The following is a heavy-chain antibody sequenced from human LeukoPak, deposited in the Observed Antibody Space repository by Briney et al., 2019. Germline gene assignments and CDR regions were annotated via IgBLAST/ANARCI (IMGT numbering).Heavy chain of an antibody. J-gene: IGHJ4*02. CDR1: GGTFSSYA. Sequence: SVKVSCKASGGTFSSYAISWVRQAPGHGLEWMGRIIPIFGTANYAQKFQGRVTITTDESTSTAYMELSSLRSEDTAVYYCAREAHIRSSGYSFDYWGQGTLVTVSS. CDR3: AREAHIRSSGYSFDY. CDR2: IIPIFGTA. D-gene: IGHD3-22*01. V-gene: IGHV1-69*05.